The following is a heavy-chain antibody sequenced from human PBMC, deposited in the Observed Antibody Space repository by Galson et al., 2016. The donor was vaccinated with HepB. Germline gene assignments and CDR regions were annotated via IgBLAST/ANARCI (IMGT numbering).Heavy chain of an antibody. CDR3: ARVTAGHGSANWDLNY. J-gene: IGHJ4*02. CDR2: ISGNSRYI. Sequence: SLRLSCAASRSTFSSHTMNWVRQAPGKGLEWVSYISGNSRYIYYADSVKGRFTVSRDNAEKSLFLQMNNLRVEDTALYYCARVTAGHGSANWDLNYWGQGTLVTVSS. V-gene: IGHV3-21*01. CDR1: RSTFSSHT. D-gene: IGHD1-1*01.